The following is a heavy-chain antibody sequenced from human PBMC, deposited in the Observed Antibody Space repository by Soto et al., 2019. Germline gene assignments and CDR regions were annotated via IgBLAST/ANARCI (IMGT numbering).Heavy chain of an antibody. CDR1: VFTCSSDW. V-gene: IGHV3-7*01. CDR2: IKQDGSEK. D-gene: IGHD6-6*01. Sequence: PGGSLRLSCAASVFTCSSDWMSWVRQAPGKGLEWVANIKQDGSEKYYVDSVKGRFTISRDNAKHSLYLQMNSLRAEDTAVYSCAREMYSSSSYIPNDYWGQGTLVTVSS. J-gene: IGHJ4*02. CDR3: AREMYSSSSYIPNDY.